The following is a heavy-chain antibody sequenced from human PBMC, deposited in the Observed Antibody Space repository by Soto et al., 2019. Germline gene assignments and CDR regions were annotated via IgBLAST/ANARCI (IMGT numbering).Heavy chain of an antibody. V-gene: IGHV1-69*01. Sequence: QLVQSGAEVKKPGSSVKVSCKASGGPFNIFAVTWVRQAPGQGLQWIGGINPLFHVPHYAQKFRGRITITADEASITTHMELSGLISDDTATDYCALSSGSYHYGAYWGQGTPVAVSS. D-gene: IGHD3-16*01. J-gene: IGHJ4*02. CDR3: ALSSGSYHYGAY. CDR2: INPLFHVP. CDR1: GGPFNIFA.